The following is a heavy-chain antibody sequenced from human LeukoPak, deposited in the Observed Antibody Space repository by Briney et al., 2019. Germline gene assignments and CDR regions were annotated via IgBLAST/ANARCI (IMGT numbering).Heavy chain of an antibody. D-gene: IGHD3-22*01. J-gene: IGHJ4*02. V-gene: IGHV3-73*01. CDR3: TRPSYDSSVSGVVY. Sequence: GGSLRLSCATSGLTFSGSAIHWVRQASGKGLEGVGRIRSKANSYATTDVASVRGRFSISRDDSKNTAYLQMNSLKTEDTAVYYCTRPSYDSSVSGVVYWGQGTLVTVSS. CDR1: GLTFSGSA. CDR2: IRSKANSYAT.